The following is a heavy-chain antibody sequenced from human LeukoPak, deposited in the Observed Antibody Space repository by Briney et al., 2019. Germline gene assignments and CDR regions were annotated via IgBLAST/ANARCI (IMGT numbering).Heavy chain of an antibody. Sequence: PGGSLRLSCAASEFTFSSYEMNWVRQAPGKGLEWVSYISRSGSTIYYADPVKGRFTISRDNAKNSLYLQMNSLRVEDTAVYYCASGYDLPYWGQGTLVTVSS. V-gene: IGHV3-48*03. CDR2: ISRSGSTI. D-gene: IGHD5-12*01. CDR1: EFTFSSYE. CDR3: ASGYDLPY. J-gene: IGHJ4*02.